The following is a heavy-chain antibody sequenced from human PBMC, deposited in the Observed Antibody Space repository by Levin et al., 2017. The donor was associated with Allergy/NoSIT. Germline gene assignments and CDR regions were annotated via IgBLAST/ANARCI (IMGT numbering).Heavy chain of an antibody. Sequence: PSETLSLTCAVYGGSFSDYYWTWIRQTPGRGLEWIGDINHSGSTNYNPSLERRVTISVGTSENHFSLKLHSVTAADTAVYYCARGPYNTWFRGFGPWGQGTLVTVSS. CDR2: INHSGST. V-gene: IGHV4-34*01. CDR1: GGSFSDYY. J-gene: IGHJ5*02. D-gene: IGHD3-10*01. CDR3: ARGPYNTWFRGFGP.